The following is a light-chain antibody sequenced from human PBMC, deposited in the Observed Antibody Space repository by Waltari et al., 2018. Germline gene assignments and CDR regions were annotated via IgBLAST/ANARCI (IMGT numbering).Light chain of an antibody. J-gene: IGLJ2*01. CDR2: KDI. Sequence: SDEVTQPPSVSVSAGQTARITCSGDALRKQYGYWYQQKPGQAPMVIIYKDIERPSGIPERFSGSTSGTTVTLTISGVQAEDEADYYCQSADNSGTVIFGGGTKVTVL. CDR3: QSADNSGTVI. CDR1: ALRKQY. V-gene: IGLV3-25*03.